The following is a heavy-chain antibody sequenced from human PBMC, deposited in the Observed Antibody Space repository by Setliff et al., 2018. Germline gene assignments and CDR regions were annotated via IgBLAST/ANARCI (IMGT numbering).Heavy chain of an antibody. J-gene: IGHJ4*02. V-gene: IGHV4-59*12. CDR3: RYWSGYYNNDY. Sequence: KTSETLSLTCSVSGASIRSYFWTWFRQPPGKGLEWIGYVYYSGRTKYNPALESRVTISLDASTNQFSLKLRSVSAADTAVYYCRYWSGYYNNDYWGQGTLVTVSS. CDR1: GASIRSYF. CDR2: VYYSGRT. D-gene: IGHD3-3*01.